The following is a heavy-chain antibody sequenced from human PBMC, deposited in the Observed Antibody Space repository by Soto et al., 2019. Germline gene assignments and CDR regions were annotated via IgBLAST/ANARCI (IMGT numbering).Heavy chain of an antibody. V-gene: IGHV4-4*07. Sequence: QVQLQESGPGLVKPSETLSISCTVSGGSINTYYWNWIRQPAGKGLEWIGRIYSSGATNYNPSLKSRVTMSTDTSTNHFSLRLSSVTPADTAVYYCAREHKVVNDFEFWGQGILVTVSS. D-gene: IGHD2-15*01. CDR3: AREHKVVNDFEF. CDR1: GGSINTYY. J-gene: IGHJ4*02. CDR2: IYSSGAT.